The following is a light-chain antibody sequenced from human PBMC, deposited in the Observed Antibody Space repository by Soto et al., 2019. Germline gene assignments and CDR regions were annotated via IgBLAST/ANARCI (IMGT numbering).Light chain of an antibody. CDR1: QNVDSNY. Sequence: EIVLTQSPGTLSLSPGERATLSCRASQNVDSNYLAWYQQKPGQAPRLIIFAASGRATGIPDRFSGSGSGTDFTLTISSLEPEAFAVYYCQQYGYLSWTFGQGTKVDIK. V-gene: IGKV3-20*01. CDR2: AAS. CDR3: QQYGYLSWT. J-gene: IGKJ1*01.